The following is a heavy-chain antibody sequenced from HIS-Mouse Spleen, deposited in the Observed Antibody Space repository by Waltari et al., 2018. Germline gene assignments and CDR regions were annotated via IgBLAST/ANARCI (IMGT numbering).Heavy chain of an antibody. Sequence: QVQLVQSGAEVKKPGASVKVSCKASGYTFTTYGISWGRQAPGQGLEWMGWISAYNGNTNDAQKLQGRVTMTTDTSTSTAYMELRSLRSDDTAVYYCARSESRFLEWLDWFDPWGQGTLVTVSS. CDR2: ISAYNGNT. V-gene: IGHV1-18*01. CDR3: ARSESRFLEWLDWFDP. D-gene: IGHD3-3*01. CDR1: GYTFTTYG. J-gene: IGHJ5*02.